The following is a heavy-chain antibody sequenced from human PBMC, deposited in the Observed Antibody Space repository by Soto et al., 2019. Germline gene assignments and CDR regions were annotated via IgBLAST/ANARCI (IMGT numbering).Heavy chain of an antibody. V-gene: IGHV4-61*01. Sequence: SSETLSLTCTVSGGSVSSGSYYWSWIRQPPGKGLEWIGYIYYSGSTNYNPSLKSRVTISVDTSKNQFSLKLSSVTAADTAVYYCARGGYSYGGWLGYYYGMDVWGQGTTVTVSS. CDR3: ARGGYSYGGWLGYYYGMDV. CDR1: GGSVSSGSYY. D-gene: IGHD5-18*01. CDR2: IYYSGST. J-gene: IGHJ6*02.